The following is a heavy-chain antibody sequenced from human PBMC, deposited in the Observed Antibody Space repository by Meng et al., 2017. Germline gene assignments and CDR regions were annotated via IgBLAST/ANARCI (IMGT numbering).Heavy chain of an antibody. CDR2: INHSGST. J-gene: IGHJ4*02. V-gene: IGHV4-34*01. CDR1: GGSFRGYS. Sequence: QWGAGLLPPSETLSLACAVYGGSFRGYSWSAIRQPPGKGLEWIWEINHSGSTNYNPSLKSRVTISVDTSKNQFSLKLSSVTAADTAVYYCARGRRSTWIQRFDYWGQGTLVTVSS. CDR3: ARGRRSTWIQRFDY. D-gene: IGHD5-18*01.